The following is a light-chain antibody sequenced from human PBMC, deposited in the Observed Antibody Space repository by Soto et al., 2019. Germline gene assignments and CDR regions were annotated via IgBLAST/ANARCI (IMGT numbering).Light chain of an antibody. CDR1: QDINNW. CDR2: TTS. Sequence: DIQVTQSPSSVSASVGDRVTITCRASQDINNWLAWYQQKPGKAPKVLIYTTSNLQSGVPSRFSGSGSGTDFTLTINSLQPEDFATYDCQQANSFPLTFGGGTKVEIK. J-gene: IGKJ4*01. V-gene: IGKV1D-12*01. CDR3: QQANSFPLT.